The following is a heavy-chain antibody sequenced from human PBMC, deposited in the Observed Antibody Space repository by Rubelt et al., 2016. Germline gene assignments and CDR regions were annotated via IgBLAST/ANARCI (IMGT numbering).Heavy chain of an antibody. V-gene: IGHV3-21*01. D-gene: IGHD6-19*01. J-gene: IGHJ4*02. Sequence: MGLEWVSSISSSSSYINYADSVKGRFTISRDNAKNSLYLQMNSLRAEDTAVYYCARGLSGWRFIDYWGQGTLVTVSS. CDR3: ARGLSGWRFIDY. CDR2: ISSSSSYI.